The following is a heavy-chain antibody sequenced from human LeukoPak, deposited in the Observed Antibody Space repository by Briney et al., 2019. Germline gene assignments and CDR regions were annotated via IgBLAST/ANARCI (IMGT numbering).Heavy chain of an antibody. J-gene: IGHJ6*02. D-gene: IGHD6-13*01. V-gene: IGHV3-53*01. CDR3: VRDKASTSSGDYYYGMDV. CDR2: IYSGGST. CDR1: GCTVSSNY. Sequence: PGGSLRLSCAASGCTVSSNYMSWVRQAPGKGLEWVSVIYSGGSTYYADSVKGRFTISRDNAKNALYLQMNSLRAEDTAVYYCVRDKASTSSGDYYYGMDVWGQGTTVTVSS.